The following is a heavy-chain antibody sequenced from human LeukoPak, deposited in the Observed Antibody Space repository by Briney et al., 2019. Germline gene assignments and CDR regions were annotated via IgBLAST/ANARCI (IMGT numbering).Heavy chain of an antibody. CDR3: ARLGDYYYYGMDV. J-gene: IGHJ6*02. Sequence: SETLSLTCAVYGGSFSGYYWSWIRQPPGKGLEWIGEINHSGSTNYNPSLKSRVTISVDTSKNQFSLKLSSVTAADTAVYYCARLGDYYYYGMDVRGQGTTVTVSS. CDR1: GGSFSGYY. CDR2: INHSGST. V-gene: IGHV4-34*01.